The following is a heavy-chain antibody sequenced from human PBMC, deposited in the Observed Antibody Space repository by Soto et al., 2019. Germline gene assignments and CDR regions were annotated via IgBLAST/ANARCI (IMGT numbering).Heavy chain of an antibody. J-gene: IGHJ4*02. CDR3: ASGYIASSPGGYFDY. CDR1: GGSISSGGYY. V-gene: IGHV4-31*03. Sequence: SETLSLTCTVSGGSISSGGYYWSWIRQHPGKGLEWIGYIYYSGSTYYNPSLKSRVTISVDTSKNQFSLKLSSVTAADTAVYYCASGYIASSPGGYFDYWGQGTLVTVS. CDR2: IYYSGST. D-gene: IGHD5-18*01.